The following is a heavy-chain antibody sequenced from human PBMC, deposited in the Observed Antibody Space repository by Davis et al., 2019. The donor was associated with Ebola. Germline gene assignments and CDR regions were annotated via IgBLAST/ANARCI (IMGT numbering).Heavy chain of an antibody. V-gene: IGHV1-2*02. Sequence: AASVKVSCKASGGTFSSFAISWVRQAPGQGLEWMGWINPNSGGTNYAQKFQGRVTMTRDTSISTAYMELSSLRSEDTAMYYCVRGGDIVVVPVARFDYWGQGTLVTVSS. CDR1: GGTFSSFA. D-gene: IGHD2-2*01. CDR3: VRGGDIVVVPVARFDY. J-gene: IGHJ4*02. CDR2: INPNSGGT.